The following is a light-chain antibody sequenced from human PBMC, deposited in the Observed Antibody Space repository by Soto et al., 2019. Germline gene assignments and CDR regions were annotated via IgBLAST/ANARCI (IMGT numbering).Light chain of an antibody. Sequence: QSALTQPASVSGSPGQSITISCTGTSSDVGGYNYVSWYQQHPGKAPKLMIYDVTNRPSGVSNRFSGSKSSNTASLTISGLQAEDEADYYCSSYTNSALVFGGGTKLTVL. CDR3: SSYTNSALV. CDR1: SSDVGGYNY. V-gene: IGLV2-14*01. CDR2: DVT. J-gene: IGLJ2*01.